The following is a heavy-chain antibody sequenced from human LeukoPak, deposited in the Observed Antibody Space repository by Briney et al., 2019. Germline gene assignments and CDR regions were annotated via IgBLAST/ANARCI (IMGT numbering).Heavy chain of an antibody. CDR3: AKYCSSTSCYGQFDY. J-gene: IGHJ4*02. Sequence: GGSLRLSCAASGFTFSSYAVSWVRQAPGKGLEWVSAISGSGGSTYYADSVKGRFTISRDNSKNTLYLQMNSLRAEDTAVYYCAKYCSSTSCYGQFDYWGQGTLVTVSS. CDR2: ISGSGGST. V-gene: IGHV3-23*01. CDR1: GFTFSSYA. D-gene: IGHD2-2*01.